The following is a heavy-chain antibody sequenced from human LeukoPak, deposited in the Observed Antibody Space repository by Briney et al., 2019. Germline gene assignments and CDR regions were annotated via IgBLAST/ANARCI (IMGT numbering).Heavy chain of an antibody. V-gene: IGHV3-23*01. CDR1: AFIFNNFG. CDR2: ISNDGGGT. Sequence: GGSLRLSCAASAFIFNNFGLIWVRQAPGKGLEWVSAISNDGGGTTYADFVKGRFTISRDNSKNTLFLQMNSLRAEDTALYYCAKGGSGYFLDLWGQGTLVTVSS. D-gene: IGHD3-22*01. CDR3: AKGGSGYFLDL. J-gene: IGHJ5*02.